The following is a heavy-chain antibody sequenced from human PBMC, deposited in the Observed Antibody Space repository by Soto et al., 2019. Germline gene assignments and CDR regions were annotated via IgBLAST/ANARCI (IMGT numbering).Heavy chain of an antibody. CDR2: VNQDGRTT. CDR1: GFTFSNYY. V-gene: IGHV3-7*04. J-gene: IGHJ4*02. D-gene: IGHD5-12*01. Sequence: EVQLLASGGDLVQPGGSLRLSCAASGFTFSNYYMTWVRQAPGKGLEWVASVNQDGRTTYYGDSVKGRFTISRDNANNSVYLQMSCLRSEDTAVYYCVRDIGYGDYWGQGTLVTVSS. CDR3: VRDIGYGDY.